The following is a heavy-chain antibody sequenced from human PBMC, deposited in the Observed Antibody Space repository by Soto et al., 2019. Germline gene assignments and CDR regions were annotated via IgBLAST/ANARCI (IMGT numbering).Heavy chain of an antibody. V-gene: IGHV1-46*01. CDR1: GYTFTSYA. D-gene: IGHD4-17*01. CDR2: INPCDGSR. J-gene: IGHJ4*02. CDR3: ARSQTTVTSYDY. Sequence: ASVKVSCKASGYTFTSYAISWVRQAPGQGLEWMGWINPCDGSRMYAQSFQGRVTMTRDTATSTVYMEVSSLRSEDTAVYYCARSQTTVTSYDYWGQGTLVTVSS.